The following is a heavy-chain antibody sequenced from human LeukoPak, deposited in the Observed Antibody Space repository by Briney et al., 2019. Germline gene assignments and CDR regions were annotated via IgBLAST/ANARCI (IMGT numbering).Heavy chain of an antibody. J-gene: IGHJ4*01. D-gene: IGHD1-1*01. Sequence: SETLSLTCDVSGFSISLGYYWVWIRQPAGQGLEWIGSIHPSGTTFYNSSLNSRITMTIDAPKNQFSLRLSLVTAVDTAVYFCATERERRITDWGQEPWSPSPQ. CDR2: IHPSGTT. V-gene: IGHV4-38-2*02. CDR3: ATERERRITD. CDR1: GFSISLGYY.